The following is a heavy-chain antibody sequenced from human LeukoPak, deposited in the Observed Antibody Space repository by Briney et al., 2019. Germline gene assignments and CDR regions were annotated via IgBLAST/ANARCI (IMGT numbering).Heavy chain of an antibody. V-gene: IGHV3-7*01. CDR3: AKVAKYYYGPETYYFFEQ. CDR1: GFTFSSYS. CDR2: INQDGTEK. D-gene: IGHD3-10*01. J-gene: IGHJ4*02. Sequence: GGSLRLSCAASGFTFSSYSMMWVRQAPGKGLEWVANINQDGTEKYYVDSVKGRFTISRDYAKNSLYLQMNSLRVEDTAVYYCAKVAKYYYGPETYYFFEQWGQGTPVTASS.